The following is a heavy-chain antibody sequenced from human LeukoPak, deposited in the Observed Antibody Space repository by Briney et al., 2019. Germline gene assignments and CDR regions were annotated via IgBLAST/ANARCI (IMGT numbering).Heavy chain of an antibody. CDR1: GFTFDDYA. J-gene: IGHJ6*02. Sequence: GRSLRLSCAASGFTFDDYAMHWVRQAPGKGLEWGSGISWNSGSIGYADSVKGRFTISRDNAKNSLYLQMNSLRAEDSALYYCAKDRGSSGWSTTLYYYYYGMDVWGQGTTVTVSS. CDR3: AKDRGSSGWSTTLYYYYYGMDV. V-gene: IGHV3-9*01. D-gene: IGHD6-19*01. CDR2: ISWNSGSI.